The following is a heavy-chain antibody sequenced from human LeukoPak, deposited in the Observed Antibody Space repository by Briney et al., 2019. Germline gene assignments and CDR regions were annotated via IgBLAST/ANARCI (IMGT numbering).Heavy chain of an antibody. D-gene: IGHD1-26*01. CDR1: GGSISSYY. V-gene: IGHV4-59*05. CDR3: ASFQWELPY. Sequence: SETLSLTCTVSGGSISSYYWSWIRQPPGKGLEWIGSIYYSGSTYYNPSLKSRVTISVDTSKNQFSLKLSSVTAADTAVYYCASFQWELPYWGQGTLVTVSS. J-gene: IGHJ4*02. CDR2: IYYSGST.